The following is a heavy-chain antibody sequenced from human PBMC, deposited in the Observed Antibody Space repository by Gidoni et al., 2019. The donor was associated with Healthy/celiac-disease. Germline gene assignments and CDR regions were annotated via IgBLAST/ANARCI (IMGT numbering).Heavy chain of an antibody. CDR3: ARQGSSSGWTMYYFDY. V-gene: IGHV5-51*01. CDR1: GYSFPSYW. D-gene: IGHD6-19*01. CDR2: IYPGDSDT. J-gene: IGHJ4*02. Sequence: EVQLVQSGAEVKKPGESLKISCKGSGYSFPSYWIGWVRQMPGKGLEWMGIIYPGDSDTRYSPSFQGQVTISADKSISTAYLQWSSLKASDTAMYYCARQGSSSGWTMYYFDYWGQGTLVTVSS.